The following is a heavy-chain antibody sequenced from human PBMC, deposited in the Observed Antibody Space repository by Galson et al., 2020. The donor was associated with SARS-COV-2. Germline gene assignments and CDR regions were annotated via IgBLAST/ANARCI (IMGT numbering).Heavy chain of an antibody. Sequence: GRSLRLSCAASGFTFSSYGMHWVRQTPGNGMARVAVPWYDGSNKYYADSVKGRFTISRDNSKNTLYLQMDSLRADDTAVYYCARDVSGGASDIWGQGTMVTVSS. CDR3: ARDVSGGASDI. CDR1: GFTFSSYG. V-gene: IGHV3-33*01. J-gene: IGHJ3*02. CDR2: PWYDGSNK. D-gene: IGHD1-26*01.